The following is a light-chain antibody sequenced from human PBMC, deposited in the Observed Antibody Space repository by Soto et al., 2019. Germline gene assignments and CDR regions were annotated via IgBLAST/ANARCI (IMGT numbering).Light chain of an antibody. V-gene: IGKV3-20*01. CDR1: QSVSSNY. J-gene: IGKJ1*01. CDR3: QQYGSSPTWT. CDR2: GAS. Sequence: ESVFTQSPVALCLSPVERAALSCGASQSVSSNYLAWYQQKPGQAPRLLIYGASTRATGIPDRFSGSGSGTDFTLTISRLEPEDSAVYYCQQYGSSPTWTFGQGTKVDIK.